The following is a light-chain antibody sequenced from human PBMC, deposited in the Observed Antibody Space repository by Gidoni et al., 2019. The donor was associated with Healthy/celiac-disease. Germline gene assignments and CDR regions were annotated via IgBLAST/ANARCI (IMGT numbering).Light chain of an antibody. CDR3: QQYGSSPFT. CDR2: GAS. Sequence: DIVLTPSPGTLSLSPGERATLSCRASQSVSSSDLAWYQQKPGQAPRLLIYGASSRATGIPDRFSGSGSGTDFTLTISRLEPEDFAVYYWQQYGSSPFTFGPGTKVDIK. V-gene: IGKV3-20*01. J-gene: IGKJ3*01. CDR1: QSVSSSD.